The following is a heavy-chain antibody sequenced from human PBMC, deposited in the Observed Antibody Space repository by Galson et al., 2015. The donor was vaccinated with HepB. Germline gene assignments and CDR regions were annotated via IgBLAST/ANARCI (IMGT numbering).Heavy chain of an antibody. CDR1: GDSVSSNSAA. CDR3: VKVTNRIFIN. J-gene: IGHJ4*02. CDR2: TYYMSKWYN. V-gene: IGHV6-1*01. D-gene: IGHD2-15*01. Sequence: CAISGDSVSSNSAAWNWIRQSPSRGFEWLGRTYYMSKWYNDYAVSVKSRITINPDTSKNQFSLQLNSVTPEDTAVYFCVKVTNRIFINWGQGTLVTVSS.